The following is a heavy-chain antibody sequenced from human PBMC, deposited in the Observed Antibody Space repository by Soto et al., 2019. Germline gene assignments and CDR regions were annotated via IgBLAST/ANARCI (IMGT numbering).Heavy chain of an antibody. J-gene: IGHJ6*02. D-gene: IGHD1-1*01. CDR3: ARPQAGYSYAMDV. Sequence: EVQLVESGGGLVQPGGSLRLSCAASGIRFSIYSMNWVRQAPGKGLEWVSYISSGSGTIYYADSVKGRFTISRDNAKNSLYLQMNILRDEDTAVYYCARPQAGYSYAMDVWGQGTTVTVSS. CDR1: GIRFSIYS. CDR2: ISSGSGTI. V-gene: IGHV3-48*02.